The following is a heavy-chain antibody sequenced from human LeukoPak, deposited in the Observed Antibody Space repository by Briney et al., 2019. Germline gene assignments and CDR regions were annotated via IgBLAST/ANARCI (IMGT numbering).Heavy chain of an antibody. Sequence: SETLSLTCAVYGGSFSGYYWSWIRQPPGKGLEWIGEINHSGGTNCNPSLKSRVTISVDTSKNQFSLRLTSVTAADTAVYYCARAGDSSVYGAFDIWGQGTMVTVSS. CDR2: INHSGGT. V-gene: IGHV4-34*01. D-gene: IGHD3-22*01. CDR1: GGSFSGYY. J-gene: IGHJ3*02. CDR3: ARAGDSSVYGAFDI.